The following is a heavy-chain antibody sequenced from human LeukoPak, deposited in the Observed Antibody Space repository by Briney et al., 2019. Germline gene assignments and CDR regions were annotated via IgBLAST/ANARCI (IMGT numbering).Heavy chain of an antibody. CDR2: ISYDGSNK. V-gene: IGHV3-30-3*01. D-gene: IGHD3-3*01. J-gene: IGHJ6*02. CDR3: ASLLRFLEWLSKDYGMDV. CDR1: GFTFSSYA. Sequence: GGSLRLSCAASGFTFSSYAMHWVRQAPGKGLEWVAVISYDGSNKYYADSVKGRFTISRDNSENTLYLQMNSLRAEDTAVYYCASLLRFLEWLSKDYGMDVWGQGTTVTVSS.